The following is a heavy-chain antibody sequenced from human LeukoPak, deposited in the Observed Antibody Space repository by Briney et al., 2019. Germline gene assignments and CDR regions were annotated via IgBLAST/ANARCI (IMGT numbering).Heavy chain of an antibody. Sequence: GESLKISCKGSGYSFTNYWIGWVRQMPGKGLNWMGIIYTGDSDTRYSPSFQGQVTISVDKSISTAYLAWSRVKASDAAMYYCARLQNNAFDYWGQGTLVTVSS. D-gene: IGHD2/OR15-2a*01. CDR1: GYSFTNYW. V-gene: IGHV5-51*01. J-gene: IGHJ4*02. CDR3: ARLQNNAFDY. CDR2: IYTGDSDT.